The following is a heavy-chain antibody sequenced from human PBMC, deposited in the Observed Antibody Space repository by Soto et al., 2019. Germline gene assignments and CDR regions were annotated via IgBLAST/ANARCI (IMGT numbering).Heavy chain of an antibody. CDR1: GFTISSNS. CDR3: AKDKPGKTSFDY. V-gene: IGHV3-23*01. D-gene: IGHD1-1*01. Sequence: GGSLRLSGAACGFTISSNSIYWVRQAPWKGLEWVSAISDRGDTTHYADSVKGRFTISRDTSKNTLYLQLNALRADDTAVYYCAKDKPGKTSFDYLGQGTLVAVSS. CDR2: ISDRGDTT. J-gene: IGHJ4*02.